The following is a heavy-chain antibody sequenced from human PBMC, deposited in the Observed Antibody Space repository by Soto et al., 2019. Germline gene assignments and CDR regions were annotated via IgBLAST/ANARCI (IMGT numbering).Heavy chain of an antibody. Sequence: ASVKVSCKASGVTFTGSSIHWVRQAPGQNLQWLGWIDTNNGRTKYSQSFQGRVTITRDTSASTAYMELNSLKSEDTAVYYCARGHWTQTLADYYLDSWAQGTLVTVSS. CDR1: GVTFTGSS. J-gene: IGHJ4*02. V-gene: IGHV1-3*04. CDR3: ARGHWTQTLADYYLDS. D-gene: IGHD1-1*01. CDR2: IDTNNGRT.